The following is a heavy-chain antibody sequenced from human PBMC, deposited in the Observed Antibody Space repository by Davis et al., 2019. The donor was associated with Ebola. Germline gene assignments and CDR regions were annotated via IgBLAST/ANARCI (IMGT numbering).Heavy chain of an antibody. D-gene: IGHD3-9*01. Sequence: MPSETLSLTCAVYGGSFSGYYWSWIRQPPGKGLEWIGYIFDDERISYNPSLRSRVTISLDRSKNQFSLRLTSVTAADTAVYYCARGRDILTGYYPAEYFQHWGQGTLVTVSS. V-gene: IGHV4-34*01. CDR1: GGSFSGYY. J-gene: IGHJ1*01. CDR2: IFDDERI. CDR3: ARGRDILTGYYPAEYFQH.